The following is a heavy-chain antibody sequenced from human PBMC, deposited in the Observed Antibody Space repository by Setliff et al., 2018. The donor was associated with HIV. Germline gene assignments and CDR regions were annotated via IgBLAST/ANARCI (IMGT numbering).Heavy chain of an antibody. D-gene: IGHD3-3*01. Sequence: SETLSLTCTVSGGSISSNNYFWGWIRQPPEKGLEWIGSIYYSGSTYYNPSLKSRVTISIDTSTQQFFLNVTSVTAADTAVYYCAGFSYNFWVYRFDHWGQGALVTVSS. CDR1: GGSISSNNYF. CDR2: IYYSGST. CDR3: AGFSYNFWVYRFDH. V-gene: IGHV4-39*07. J-gene: IGHJ4*02.